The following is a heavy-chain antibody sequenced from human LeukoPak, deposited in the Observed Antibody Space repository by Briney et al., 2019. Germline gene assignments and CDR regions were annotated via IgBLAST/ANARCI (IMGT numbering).Heavy chain of an antibody. CDR2: ISYDKRNE. J-gene: IGHJ5*02. CDR3: VRGGSSSSWFDP. D-gene: IGHD6-6*01. CDR1: GFTFTSYA. Sequence: GGSLRLPCAASGFTFTSYAMHWVRQAPGKGLDWVAVISYDKRNEYYADSVKGRFTISRDNSENTVSLQMNSLRGEDTAVYYCVRGGSSSSWFDPWGQGTRVTVSS. V-gene: IGHV3-30*04.